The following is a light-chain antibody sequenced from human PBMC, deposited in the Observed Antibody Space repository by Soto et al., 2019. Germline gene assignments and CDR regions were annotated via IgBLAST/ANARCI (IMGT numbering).Light chain of an antibody. CDR3: QQYYRPYT. J-gene: IGKJ2*01. Sequence: DIQMTQSPSTLSASVGDTVTITCRASQSINNWLAWYQQKPGKAPKLLTSDASTLESGVPSRFSGSGSGTEFTLTISSLQPDDFATYYCQQYYRPYTFGQGTKLEIK. CDR1: QSINNW. CDR2: DAS. V-gene: IGKV1-5*01.